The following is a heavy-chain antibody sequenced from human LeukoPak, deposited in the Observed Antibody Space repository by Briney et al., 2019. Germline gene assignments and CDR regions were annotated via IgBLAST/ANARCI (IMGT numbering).Heavy chain of an antibody. CDR2: VGGGIDI. CDR1: GFTFSVHG. Sequence: PGVSLRLSCVASGFTFSVHGMTWVRQAPGEGLEWVSSVGGGIDIHYADSVKGRFTASRDDSMKTVYLQMNSLRGEDTAVYYCAKDATPHNGIWDNFDHWGQGTPVTVSS. D-gene: IGHD1-26*01. CDR3: AKDATPHNGIWDNFDH. V-gene: IGHV3-23*01. J-gene: IGHJ4*02.